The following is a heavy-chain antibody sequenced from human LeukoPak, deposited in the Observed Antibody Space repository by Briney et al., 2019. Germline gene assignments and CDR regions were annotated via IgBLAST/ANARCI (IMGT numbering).Heavy chain of an antibody. D-gene: IGHD1/OR15-1a*01. CDR3: ARVGTGTRSFDS. CDR2: ISAYNGYT. V-gene: IGHV1-18*01. Sequence: ASVKVSCKTSGYTFTTYDINWVRQAPGQGLEWMGRISAYNGYTNYGQKLQGRVTMTTDPSTNTAYMELRSLRSDDTAVYYCARVGTGTRSFDSWGQGTLVTVSS. CDR1: GYTFTTYD. J-gene: IGHJ4*02.